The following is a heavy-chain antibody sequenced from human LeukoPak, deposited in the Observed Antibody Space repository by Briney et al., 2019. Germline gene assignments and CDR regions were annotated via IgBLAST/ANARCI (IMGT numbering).Heavy chain of an antibody. D-gene: IGHD3-9*01. CDR3: ARDSQYYDILTGYSNYYYGMDV. J-gene: IGHJ6*02. V-gene: IGHV1-2*02. CDR2: INPNSGGT. CDR1: GYTFTGYY. Sequence: ASVRVSCKASGYTFTGYYMHWVRQAPGQGLEWTGWINPNSGGTNYAQKFQGRVTMTRDTSISTAYMELSRLRSDDTAVYYCARDSQYYDILTGYSNYYYGMDVWGQGTTVTVSS.